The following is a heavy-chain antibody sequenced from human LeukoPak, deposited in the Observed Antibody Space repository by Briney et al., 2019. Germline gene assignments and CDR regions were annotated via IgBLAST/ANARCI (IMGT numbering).Heavy chain of an antibody. D-gene: IGHD3-10*02. J-gene: IGHJ6*04. Sequence: GGSLRLSCVASGFTFSSYGMHWVRQAPGKRLEWVAVISYDGSTKYHGNSVKGRFTISRDNSKNTLYLQMNSLRAEDTAVYYCAELGITMIGGVWGKGTTVTISS. CDR3: AELGITMIGGV. CDR1: GFTFSSYG. CDR2: ISYDGSTK. V-gene: IGHV3-30*18.